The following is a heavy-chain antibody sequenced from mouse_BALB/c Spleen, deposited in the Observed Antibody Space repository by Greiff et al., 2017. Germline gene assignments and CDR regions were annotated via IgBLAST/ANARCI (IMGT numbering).Heavy chain of an antibody. D-gene: IGHD2-4*01. CDR1: GFTFTDYN. V-gene: IGHV1S29*02. CDR2: IYPYNGGT. J-gene: IGHJ1*01. Sequence: VQLQQSGPELVKPGASAEISFKASGFTFTDYNMHWVKQSHGKSLEWIGYIYPYNGGTCYNQKFKSKATLTVDNSYSTAYMELRSLTSEDPAVYYCARGGITQDFDVWGAGTTVTVSS. CDR3: ARGGITQDFDV.